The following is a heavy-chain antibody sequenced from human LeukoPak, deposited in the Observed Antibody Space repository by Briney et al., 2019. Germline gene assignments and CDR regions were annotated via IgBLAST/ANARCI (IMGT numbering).Heavy chain of an antibody. J-gene: IGHJ1*01. CDR2: ISSSSSTI. Sequence: GGSLRLSCAASGFTFSSYSMNWVRQAPGKGLEWVSYISSSSSTIYYADSVKGRFTISRDNAKNSLYLQINSLRAEYTTVYYCARGIVGAQGLSEYFQHWGQGTLVTVSS. D-gene: IGHD1-26*01. CDR3: ARGIVGAQGLSEYFQH. V-gene: IGHV3-48*01. CDR1: GFTFSSYS.